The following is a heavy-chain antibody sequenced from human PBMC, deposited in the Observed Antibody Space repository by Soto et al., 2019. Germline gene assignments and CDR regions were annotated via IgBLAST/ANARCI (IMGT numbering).Heavy chain of an antibody. J-gene: IGHJ5*02. D-gene: IGHD6-13*01. CDR1: WFPLSTSGVR. V-gene: IGHV2-70*04. Sequence: ESGPTLVNPTQTLTLTCTFAWFPLSTSGVRVSWIRQPPGKALEWLARIDWDDDKLYSTSLKTRLTISKDTSKNQVVLTMTNMDPADTATYYCARSIVAAGNRWFDPWGQGTLVTVSS. CDR3: ARSIVAAGNRWFDP. CDR2: IDWDDDK.